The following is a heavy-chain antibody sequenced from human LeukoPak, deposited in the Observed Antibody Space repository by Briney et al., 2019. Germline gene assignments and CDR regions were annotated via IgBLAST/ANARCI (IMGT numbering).Heavy chain of an antibody. CDR2: IYHSGST. V-gene: IGHV4-38-2*02. D-gene: IGHD2-2*01. Sequence: PSETLSLTCTVSGYSISSGYYWGWIRQPPGKGLEWIGSIYHSGSTYYSPSLKSRVTISVDTSKNQFSLKPSSVTAADTAVYYCARGVGYCSSTSCWANWFDPWGQGTLVTVSS. CDR1: GYSISSGYY. CDR3: ARGVGYCSSTSCWANWFDP. J-gene: IGHJ5*02.